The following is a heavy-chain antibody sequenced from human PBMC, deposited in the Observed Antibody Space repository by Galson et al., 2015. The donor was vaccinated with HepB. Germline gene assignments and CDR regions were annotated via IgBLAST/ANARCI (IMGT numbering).Heavy chain of an antibody. CDR2: ISWNGGYT. V-gene: IGHV3-43*01. CDR3: AKEMVDTAMDAIKKDGYYFDY. D-gene: IGHD5-18*01. J-gene: IGHJ4*02. CDR1: GFTFNDYT. Sequence: SLRLSCAASGFTFNDYTMHWVRQAPGKGLEWVSLISWNGGYTYYADSVRGRFTISRDNSKNSLYLQLSSLRTEDTALYYCAKEMVDTAMDAIKKDGYYFDYWGQGTRVTVSS.